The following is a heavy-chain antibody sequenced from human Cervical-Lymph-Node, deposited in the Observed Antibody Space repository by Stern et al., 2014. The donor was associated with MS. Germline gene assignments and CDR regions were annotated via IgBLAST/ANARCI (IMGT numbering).Heavy chain of an antibody. V-gene: IGHV3-11*01. J-gene: IGHJ6*02. CDR3: ARGGSAYYYGMDV. CDR2: ISRTGDTI. CDR1: GFTFSDHY. Sequence: QVQLMQSGGGLVKPGESLRLSCAASGFTFSDHYMSWVRQAPGKGLEWISYISRTGDTIYYADSVKGRFTISRDNVKNSLYLQINSLRAEDAALYYCARGGSAYYYGMDVWGQGTAVTVSS.